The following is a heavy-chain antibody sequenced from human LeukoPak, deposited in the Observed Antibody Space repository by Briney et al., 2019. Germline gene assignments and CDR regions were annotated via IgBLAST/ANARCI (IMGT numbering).Heavy chain of an antibody. Sequence: QPGGSLRLSCVASGFTVSFYYMTWVRQPPGKGLEWVSVIHSSGSTFYGDSVKSRFTISRDNSKNTLYLQMNNLRTEDTAVYYCTSHSSGWPARSSDHWGQGTLVTVSS. V-gene: IGHV3-66*01. CDR2: IHSSGST. J-gene: IGHJ4*02. CDR3: TSHSSGWPARSSDH. D-gene: IGHD6-19*01. CDR1: GFTVSFYY.